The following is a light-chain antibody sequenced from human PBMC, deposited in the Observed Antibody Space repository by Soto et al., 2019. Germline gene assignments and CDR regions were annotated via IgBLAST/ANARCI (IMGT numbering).Light chain of an antibody. J-gene: IGKJ2*01. CDR3: QQYNSYLYA. CDR1: QSISSW. CDR2: KAS. Sequence: DIPMTQSPSTLSASVGDRVTITCRASQSISSWLAWYQQKPGKAPKLLIYKASSLESGVPSKFSGSGSGTEFPLASSRLPPDDFATYFCQQYNSYLYALGQGKKLEIK. V-gene: IGKV1-5*03.